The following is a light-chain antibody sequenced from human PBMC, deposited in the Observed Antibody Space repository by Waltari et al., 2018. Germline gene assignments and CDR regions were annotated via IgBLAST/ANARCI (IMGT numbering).Light chain of an antibody. CDR3: AAWDDSLNGHWV. V-gene: IGLV1-44*01. CDR1: ASNIGGNV. CDR2: RND. J-gene: IGLJ3*02. Sequence: QSVLTQPPSASGAPGQRVTISCSGRASNIGGNVVNWYQQFPGKAPKLVIYRNDPRPAGVPDRFSGSKSGTSASLAISGLQSEDEADYYCAAWDDSLNGHWVFGGGTKVTVL.